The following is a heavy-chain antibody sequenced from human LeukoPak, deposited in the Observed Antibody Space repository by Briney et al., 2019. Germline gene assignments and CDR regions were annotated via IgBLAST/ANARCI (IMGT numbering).Heavy chain of an antibody. CDR1: GGSISSGGYY. D-gene: IGHD2/OR15-2a*01. Sequence: SETLSLTCTVSGGSISSGGYYWSWIRQHPGKGLEWIGYIYYSGSTYYNPSLKSRVTISVDTSKNQFSLKLSSVTAADTAVYDCARGRRIKLSYYYYGMDVWGQGTTVTVSS. CDR3: ARGRRIKLSYYYYGMDV. V-gene: IGHV4-31*03. J-gene: IGHJ6*02. CDR2: IYYSGST.